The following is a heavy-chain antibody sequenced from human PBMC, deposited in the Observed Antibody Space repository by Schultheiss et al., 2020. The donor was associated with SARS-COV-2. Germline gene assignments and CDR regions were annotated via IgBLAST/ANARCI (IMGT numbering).Heavy chain of an antibody. CDR2: INHSGST. V-gene: IGHV4-34*01. J-gene: IGHJ6*01. D-gene: IGHD3-9*01. CDR1: GGSFSGYY. Sequence: SQTLSLTCAVYGGSFSGYYWSWIRQPPGKGLEWIGEINHSGSTNYNPSLKSRVTISVDTSKNQFSLKLSSVTAADTAVYYCARVSLYYDILTGYEYYYYGMDVWGQGTTVTVSS. CDR3: ARVSLYYDILTGYEYYYYGMDV.